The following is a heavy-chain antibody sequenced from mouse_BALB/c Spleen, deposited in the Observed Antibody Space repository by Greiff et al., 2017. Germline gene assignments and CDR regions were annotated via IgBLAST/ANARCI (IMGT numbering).Heavy chain of an antibody. D-gene: IGHD2-10*02. CDR3: ARRYGNLYWYFDV. J-gene: IGHJ1*01. CDR1: GYTFTDYN. Sequence: EVQLQQSGPELVKPGASVKISCKASGYTFTDYNMHWVKQSHGKSLEWIGYIYPYNGGTGYNQKFKSKATLTVDNSSSTAYMELRSLTSEDSAVYYCARRYGNLYWYFDVWGAGTTVTVSS. V-gene: IGHV1S29*02. CDR2: IYPYNGGT.